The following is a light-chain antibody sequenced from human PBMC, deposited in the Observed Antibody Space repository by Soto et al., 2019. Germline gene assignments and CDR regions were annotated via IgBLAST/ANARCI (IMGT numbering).Light chain of an antibody. CDR3: LQHNSYPRT. Sequence: IQMTPSPSSLSASVGDRVTITCRASQGIRHDLGWYQQRPGKAPKRLIYAASSLQSGVPSRFSGSGSGTEFTLTISSLQSEDFATYYCLQHNSYPRTFGQGTKVEIK. CDR1: QGIRHD. J-gene: IGKJ1*01. CDR2: AAS. V-gene: IGKV1-17*01.